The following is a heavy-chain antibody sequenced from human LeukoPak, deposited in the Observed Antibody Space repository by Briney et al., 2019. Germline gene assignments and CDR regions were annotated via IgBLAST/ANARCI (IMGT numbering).Heavy chain of an antibody. CDR3: AKRGVVIRVILVGFHKGAYYFDS. CDR2: LCRYGGGT. CDR1: GDIHTNST. Sequence: PGGALRLSYAHPGDIHTNSTMRGVRQTPGKGPAFFAGLCRYGGGTHYGEAVKGRFTLSRDQGKTTLYLQMNNLRAGDTAVYFCAKRGVVIRVILVGFHKGAYYFDSWGQGALVTVSS. D-gene: IGHD3-22*01. V-gene: IGHV3-23*01. J-gene: IGHJ4*02.